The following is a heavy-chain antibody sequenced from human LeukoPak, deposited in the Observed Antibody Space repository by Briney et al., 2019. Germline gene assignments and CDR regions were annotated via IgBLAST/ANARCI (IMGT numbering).Heavy chain of an antibody. D-gene: IGHD6-19*01. CDR2: ISYSGST. J-gene: IGHJ5*02. CDR1: GGSISSYY. V-gene: IGHV4-59*01. Sequence: SETLSLTCTVSGGSISSYYWSWIRQPPGKGLEWIGCISYSGSTNYNPSLKSRVTISVDTSKNQFSLKLTSVTAADTAVFYCARGAVAGKMSWFDPWGQGTLVTVSS. CDR3: ARGAVAGKMSWFDP.